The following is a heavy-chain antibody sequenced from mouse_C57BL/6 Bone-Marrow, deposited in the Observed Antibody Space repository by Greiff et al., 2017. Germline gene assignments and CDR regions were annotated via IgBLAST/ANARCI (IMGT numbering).Heavy chain of an antibody. D-gene: IGHD1-1*01. CDR1: GYSFTDYN. V-gene: IGHV1-39*01. CDR2: INPNYGTT. J-gene: IGHJ4*01. Sequence: VQLQQSGPELVKPGASVTISCKASGYSFTDYNMNWVKQSNGKSLEWIGVINPNYGTTSYNQKFKDKATLTVDQSSSTAYMQLNSLTSEDSAVYYCVREGNYYGSPYAMDYWGQGTSVTVSS. CDR3: VREGNYYGSPYAMDY.